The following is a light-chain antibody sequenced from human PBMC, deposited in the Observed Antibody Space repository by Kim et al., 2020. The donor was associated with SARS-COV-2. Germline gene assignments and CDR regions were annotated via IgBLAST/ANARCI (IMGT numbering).Light chain of an antibody. CDR1: PSVSSY. V-gene: IGKV3-11*01. CDR3: QQRSNWPRT. J-gene: IGKJ2*01. CDR2: DAS. Sequence: SLSLGERASLSCRTSPSVSSYRAWYQHKPGQAPRLLIYDASNRATGVPARFSGSGSGTDFTLTISSLETEDFAVYYCQQRSNWPRTFGQGTKLKI.